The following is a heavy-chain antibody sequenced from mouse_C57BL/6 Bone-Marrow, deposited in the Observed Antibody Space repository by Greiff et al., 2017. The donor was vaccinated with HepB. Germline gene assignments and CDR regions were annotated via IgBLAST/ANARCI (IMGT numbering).Heavy chain of an antibody. CDR2: ISSGGSYT. V-gene: IGHV5-6*01. J-gene: IGHJ4*01. D-gene: IGHD2-10*01. CDR3: ARPIPTTYAMDY. CDR1: GFTFSSYG. Sequence: EVQLVESGGDLVKPGGSLKLSCAASGFTFSSYGMSWVRQTPDKRLEWVATISSGGSYTYYPDSVKGRFPISRDNAKNTLYLQMSSLTSEDTAMYYCARPIPTTYAMDYWGQGTSVTVSS.